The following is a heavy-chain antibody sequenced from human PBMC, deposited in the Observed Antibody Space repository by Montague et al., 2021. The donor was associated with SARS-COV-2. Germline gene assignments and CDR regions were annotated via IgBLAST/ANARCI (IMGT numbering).Heavy chain of an antibody. CDR3: AHKLYGINRRWFDP. D-gene: IGHD1-14*01. CDR2: IYWDDAK. V-gene: IGHV2-5*02. J-gene: IGHJ5*02. CDR1: GFSLTTRGVG. Sequence: PALVKPTQTLTLTCTFSGFSLTTRGVGVGWIRQPPGKALEWLALIYWDDAKHYSPSLKSRLTNTKDTSKNQVVLTMTNMDPVDTATYYCAHKLYGINRRWFDPWGQGTLVTVSS.